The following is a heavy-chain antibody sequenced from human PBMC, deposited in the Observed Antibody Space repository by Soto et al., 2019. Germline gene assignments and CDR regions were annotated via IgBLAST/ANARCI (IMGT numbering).Heavy chain of an antibody. D-gene: IGHD3-22*01. V-gene: IGHV3-33*01. CDR1: GFTFRSYG. J-gene: IGHJ4*02. Sequence: GEYLRHSSGASGFTFRSYGMHWVRQAPGKGLEWVAVIWYDGSNKYYADSVKGRFTISRDNSKNTLYLKMNSLRAEVTAVYYCARELDYYGSSGSDDYFYYCGQGSLVTVS. CDR3: ARELDYYGSSGSDDYFYY. CDR2: IWYDGSNK.